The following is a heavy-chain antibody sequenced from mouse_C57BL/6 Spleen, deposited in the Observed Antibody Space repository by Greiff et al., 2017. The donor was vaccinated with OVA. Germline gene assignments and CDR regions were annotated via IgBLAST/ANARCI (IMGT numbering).Heavy chain of an antibody. Sequence: QVQLQQSGAELARPGASVKLSCKASGYTFTSYGISWVKQRTGQGLEWIGEIYPRSGNTYYNEKFKGKATMTADKSSSTAYMELRSLTSEDSAVYFCSIYYYGSSGAMDYWGQGTSVTVSS. V-gene: IGHV1-81*01. D-gene: IGHD1-1*01. J-gene: IGHJ4*01. CDR1: GYTFTSYG. CDR2: IYPRSGNT. CDR3: SIYYYGSSGAMDY.